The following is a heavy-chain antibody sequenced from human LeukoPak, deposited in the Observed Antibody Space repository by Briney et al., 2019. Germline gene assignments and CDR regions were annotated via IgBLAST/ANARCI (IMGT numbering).Heavy chain of an antibody. CDR3: AREYSRFKIYYMDV. CDR1: GASVTSSSYY. D-gene: IGHD5-18*01. J-gene: IGHJ6*03. V-gene: IGHV4-61*02. Sequence: PSETLSLTCTVSGASVTSSSYYWSWIRQPAGKGLEWIGRIFSSGSTNYNPSLKSRVTISVDTSKNQFSLKLSSVTAADTAVYYCAREYSRFKIYYMDVWGKGTTVTISS. CDR2: IFSSGST.